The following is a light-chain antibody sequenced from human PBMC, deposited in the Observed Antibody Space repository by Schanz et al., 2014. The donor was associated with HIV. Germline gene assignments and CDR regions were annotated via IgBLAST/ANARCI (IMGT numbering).Light chain of an antibody. J-gene: IGKJ1*01. CDR1: QSVSSS. CDR3: QQHATSPRP. V-gene: IGKV3-20*01. Sequence: EIVLTQTPATLSVSPGERASLSCRASQSVSSSLAWYQQKPGQAPRLLIYGASTRATGIPDRFSGSGSGTDFTLTISRLEPEDFAVYYCQQHATSPRPFGQGTKVEIK. CDR2: GAS.